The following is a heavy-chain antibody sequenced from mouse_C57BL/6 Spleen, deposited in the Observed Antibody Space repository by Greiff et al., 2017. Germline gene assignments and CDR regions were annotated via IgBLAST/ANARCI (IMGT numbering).Heavy chain of an antibody. V-gene: IGHV1-55*01. CDR3: ARYGNPLYAMDY. D-gene: IGHD2-1*01. CDR2: IYPGSGST. J-gene: IGHJ4*01. CDR1: GYTFTSYW. Sequence: VQLQQPGAELVKPGASVKMSCKASGYTFTSYWITWVKQRPGQGLEWIGDIYPGSGSTNYNEKFKSKATLTVDTSSSTAYMQLSSLTSEVSAVYYCARYGNPLYAMDYWGQGTSVTVSS.